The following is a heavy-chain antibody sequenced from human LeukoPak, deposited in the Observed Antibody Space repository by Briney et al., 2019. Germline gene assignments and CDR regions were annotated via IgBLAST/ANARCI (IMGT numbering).Heavy chain of an antibody. CDR3: ARDRALWELLTPGDFDY. CDR1: GFTFSGSA. D-gene: IGHD1-26*01. J-gene: IGHJ4*02. CDR2: IRSKANSYAT. Sequence: GGSLRLSCAASGFTFSGSAMHWVRQASGKGLEWVGRIRSKANSYATAYAASVKGRFTISRDDSKNTAYLLMNSLKTEDTAVYYCARDRALWELLTPGDFDYWGQGTLVTVSS. V-gene: IGHV3-73*01.